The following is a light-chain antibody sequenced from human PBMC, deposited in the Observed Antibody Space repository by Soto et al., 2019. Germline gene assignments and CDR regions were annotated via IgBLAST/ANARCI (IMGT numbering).Light chain of an antibody. CDR1: QSVSSN. V-gene: IGKV3-15*01. CDR2: GAS. Sequence: EVVMRQSPATLSVSPGEGATLSCRASQSVSSNLAWYQQKPGQAPRLLIYGASTRATGIPARFSGSGSGTEFTLTISSPQSEDFAVYYCQQYNNWPPTFGQGTRLEIK. J-gene: IGKJ5*01. CDR3: QQYNNWPPT.